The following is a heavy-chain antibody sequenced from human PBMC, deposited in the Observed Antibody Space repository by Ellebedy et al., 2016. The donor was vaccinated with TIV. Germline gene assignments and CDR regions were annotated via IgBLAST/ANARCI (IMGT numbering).Heavy chain of an antibody. D-gene: IGHD3-10*01. Sequence: AASVKVSCKASGYTFASYGVSWVRQARGQGLEWIGWVSGKDGDTNYGQKFEGRVTMNTDASTSTAYMDLRSLRSDDTAVYFCARDFHYYASGSWDDTFDIWGQGTVVTVSS. V-gene: IGHV1-18*01. CDR3: ARDFHYYASGSWDDTFDI. CDR2: VSGKDGDT. CDR1: GYTFASYG. J-gene: IGHJ3*02.